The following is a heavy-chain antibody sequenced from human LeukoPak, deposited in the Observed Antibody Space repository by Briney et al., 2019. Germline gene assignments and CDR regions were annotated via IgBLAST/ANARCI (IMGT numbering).Heavy chain of an antibody. CDR2: IYYSGST. V-gene: IGHV4-31*03. D-gene: IGHD3-10*01. CDR3: ARGSPLWFGEGYYYYYGMDV. J-gene: IGHJ6*02. CDR1: GGSISSGGYY. Sequence: SETLSLTCTVSGGSISSGGYYWSWIRQHPGEGLEWIGYIYYSGSTYYNPSLKSRVTISVDTSKNQFSLKLSSVTAADTAVYYCARGSPLWFGEGYYYYYGMDVWGQGTTVTVSS.